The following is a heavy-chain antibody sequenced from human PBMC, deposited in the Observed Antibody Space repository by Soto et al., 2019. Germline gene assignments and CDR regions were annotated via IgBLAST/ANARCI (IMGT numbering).Heavy chain of an antibody. CDR2: IYSGGST. Sequence: GGSLRLSCAASGFTVSSNYMSWVRQAPGKGLEWVSVIYSGGSTYYADSVKGRFTISRDNSKNTLYLQMNILRAEDTAVYYCERVLFSYDWNYSWFDPWGEGSLVTVSS. CDR3: ERVLFSYDWNYSWFDP. J-gene: IGHJ5*02. D-gene: IGHD1-7*01. V-gene: IGHV3-66*01. CDR1: GFTVSSNY.